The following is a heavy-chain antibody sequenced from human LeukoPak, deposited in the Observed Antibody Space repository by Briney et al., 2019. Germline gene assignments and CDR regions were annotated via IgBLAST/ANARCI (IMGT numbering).Heavy chain of an antibody. Sequence: SETLSLTCSVSGDSISTYYWTWIRQPAGKGLEWIGRIHTSGSTDYKSSLESRVTMSLDKSRNELSLRLSSVTAADTAVYYCARGPYNNGWYDHYFDYWGQGTLVTVSS. CDR2: IHTSGST. D-gene: IGHD6-19*01. J-gene: IGHJ4*02. V-gene: IGHV4-4*07. CDR3: ARGPYNNGWYDHYFDY. CDR1: GDSISTYY.